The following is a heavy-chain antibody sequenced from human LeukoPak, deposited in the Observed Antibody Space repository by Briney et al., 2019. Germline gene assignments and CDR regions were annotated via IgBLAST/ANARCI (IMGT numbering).Heavy chain of an antibody. Sequence: GASVKVSCKVSGYTLTELSMHWVRQAPGQGLEWMGGIIPIFGTANYAQKFQGRVTITTDESTSTAYMELSSLRSEDTAVYYCARGGQQLDYWYFDLWGRGTLVIVSS. D-gene: IGHD6-13*01. CDR1: GYTLTELS. J-gene: IGHJ2*01. CDR2: IIPIFGTA. V-gene: IGHV1-69*05. CDR3: ARGGQQLDYWYFDL.